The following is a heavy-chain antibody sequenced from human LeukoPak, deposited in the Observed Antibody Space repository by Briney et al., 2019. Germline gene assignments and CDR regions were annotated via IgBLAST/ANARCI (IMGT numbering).Heavy chain of an antibody. CDR1: GFTLSSYW. J-gene: IGHJ3*01. D-gene: IGHD3-10*01. Sequence: PGGSLRLSCAASGFTLSSYWMSWVRQAPGKGLEWVANIKEDGSEKYYVDSVKGRFTISRDNAKNSLYLHMNSPTAEDTAMYYCARDWLAGVPFDAFDLWGQGTMVTVSS. V-gene: IGHV3-7*01. CDR2: IKEDGSEK. CDR3: ARDWLAGVPFDAFDL.